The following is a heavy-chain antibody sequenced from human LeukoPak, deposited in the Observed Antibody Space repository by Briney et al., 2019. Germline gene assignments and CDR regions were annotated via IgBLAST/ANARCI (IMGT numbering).Heavy chain of an antibody. J-gene: IGHJ3*02. CDR1: GGPISSYY. V-gene: IGHV4-59*01. D-gene: IGHD4-23*01. Sequence: NTSETLSLTCTVSGGPISSYYWSWIRQPPGKGLEWIGYIFYAGSTNYNPSLKSRVTISVLTSKNRFSLKLSSVTAADTAVYYCATLTGGDDAFDIWGQGTMVTVSS. CDR3: ATLTGGDDAFDI. CDR2: IFYAGST.